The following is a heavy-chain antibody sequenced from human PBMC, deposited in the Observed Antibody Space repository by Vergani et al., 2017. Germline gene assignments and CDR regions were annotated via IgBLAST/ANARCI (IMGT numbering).Heavy chain of an antibody. V-gene: IGHV4-59*12. CDR3: AKSGVVGDGDYVY. CDR1: GGSISSYY. CDR2: IYYSGST. J-gene: IGHJ4*02. Sequence: QVQLQESGPGLVKPSETLSLTCTVSGGSISSYYWSWIRQPPGKGLEWIGYIYYSGSTNYNPSLKSRVTISVDTSKNQFSLKLSSVTAADTAVYYCAKSGVVGDGDYVYWGQGTLVTVSS. D-gene: IGHD4-17*01.